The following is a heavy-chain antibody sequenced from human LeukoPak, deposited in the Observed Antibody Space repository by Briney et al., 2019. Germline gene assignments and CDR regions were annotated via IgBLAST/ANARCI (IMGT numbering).Heavy chain of an antibody. V-gene: IGHV3-23*01. CDR1: GFTFRSYA. Sequence: GGSLRLSCAGSGFTFRSYAMSWVRQSPVKGLEWVSAISDSGDGTYYADSVKARFTISRDNSKNTVYLEMSSLRAEDTAVYYCVREVSAWPKNWFDPWGLGTLVTVSS. D-gene: IGHD3-3*01. CDR2: ISDSGDGT. J-gene: IGHJ5*02. CDR3: VREVSAWPKNWFDP.